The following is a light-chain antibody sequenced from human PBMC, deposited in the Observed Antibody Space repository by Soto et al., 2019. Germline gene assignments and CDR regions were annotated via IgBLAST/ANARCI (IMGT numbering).Light chain of an antibody. CDR1: QSISSS. J-gene: IGKJ1*01. CDR3: RQGYSTPA. CDR2: AAS. Sequence: DIQMTQSPSSLSASVGDRVTITCRASQSISSSLIWYQQKSVKAPKLLIYAASSLQSGAPSRFSGSGSGTDFTRTNSSLQPDDFATYYCRQGYSTPAFGQGTKAETK. V-gene: IGKV1-39*01.